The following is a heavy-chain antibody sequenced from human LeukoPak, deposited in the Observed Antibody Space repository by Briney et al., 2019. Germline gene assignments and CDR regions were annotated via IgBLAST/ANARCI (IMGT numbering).Heavy chain of an antibody. Sequence: AASVKVSCKASGYTFTGYGISRVRQAPGQGLEWMGWISAYNGNTNYAQKLQGRVTMTTDTSTSTAYMELRSLRSDDTAVYYCAREDYDSSGYGLDYWGQGTLVTVSS. CDR1: GYTFTGYG. V-gene: IGHV1-18*01. D-gene: IGHD3-22*01. CDR2: ISAYNGNT. CDR3: AREDYDSSGYGLDY. J-gene: IGHJ4*02.